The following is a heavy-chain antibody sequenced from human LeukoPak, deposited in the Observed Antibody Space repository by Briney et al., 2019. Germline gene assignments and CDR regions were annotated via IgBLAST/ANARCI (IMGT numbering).Heavy chain of an antibody. CDR2: INHSGST. CDR1: GGSFSGYY. V-gene: IGHV4-34*01. CDR3: ARGYYDFWSGYYKGVFDY. J-gene: IGHJ4*02. D-gene: IGHD3-3*01. Sequence: SETLSLTCAVYGGSFSGYYWSWIRQPPGKGLEWIGEINHSGSTNYNPSLKSRVTISEDTSKNQFYLKLSSVTAADTAVYYCARGYYDFWSGYYKGVFDYWGRGTLVTVSS.